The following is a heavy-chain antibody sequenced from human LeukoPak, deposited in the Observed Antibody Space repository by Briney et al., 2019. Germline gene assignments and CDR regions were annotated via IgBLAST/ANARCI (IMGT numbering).Heavy chain of an antibody. CDR3: ARDRTGDFWSGYCAY. CDR2: IPYDGSNE. J-gene: IGHJ4*02. Sequence: PGRSLRLSWAASGFTFSSYAMRCGRQAPGKGLEWVAVIPYDGSNEYYADSVKGRLTISRDNSKNPLYLQMNSLRAEDTAVYYCARDRTGDFWSGYCAYWGQGTLVTVSS. D-gene: IGHD3-3*01. CDR1: GFTFSSYA. V-gene: IGHV3-30*11.